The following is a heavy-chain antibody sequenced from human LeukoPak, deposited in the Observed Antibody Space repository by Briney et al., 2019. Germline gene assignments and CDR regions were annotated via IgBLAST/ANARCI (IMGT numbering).Heavy chain of an antibody. D-gene: IGHD7-27*01. J-gene: IGHJ6*03. CDR1: GFTFSNYE. Sequence: AGGSLRLSCAASGFTFSNYEMSWVRQAPGKGLEWVSYISSSGSVIYYADSVKGRFTISRDNSKNTLYLQMNSLRAEDTAVYYCASLIGAGYYYMDVWGKGTTVTVSS. V-gene: IGHV3-48*03. CDR3: ASLIGAGYYYMDV. CDR2: ISSSGSVI.